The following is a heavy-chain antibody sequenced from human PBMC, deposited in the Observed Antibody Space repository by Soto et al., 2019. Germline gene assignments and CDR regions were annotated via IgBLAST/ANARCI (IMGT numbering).Heavy chain of an antibody. CDR3: AKVAYSGYDCDY. CDR1: GFTFSSYG. D-gene: IGHD5-12*01. V-gene: IGHV3-30*18. Sequence: PGGSLRLSCAASGFTFSSYGMHWVRQAPGKGLEWVAVISYDGSNKYYADSVKGRFTISRDNSKNTLYLQMNSLRAEDTAVYYCAKVAYSGYDCDYWGQGTVVTVSS. CDR2: ISYDGSNK. J-gene: IGHJ4*02.